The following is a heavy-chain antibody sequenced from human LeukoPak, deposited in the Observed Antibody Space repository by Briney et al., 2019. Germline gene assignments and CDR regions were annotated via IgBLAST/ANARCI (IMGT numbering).Heavy chain of an antibody. CDR1: GFTFSNYA. CDR2: ITGSGGST. Sequence: GASLRLSCAASGFTFSNYAMSWVRQAPGKGLEWVSAITGSGGSTWYADSVKGHFTISRDNSKNTLYLQMNSLGAEDTAVYYCTKGGDYDVLTGFYDPACGARGTLVTV. V-gene: IGHV3-23*01. D-gene: IGHD3-9*01. CDR3: TKGGDYDVLTGFYDPAC. J-gene: IGHJ4*02.